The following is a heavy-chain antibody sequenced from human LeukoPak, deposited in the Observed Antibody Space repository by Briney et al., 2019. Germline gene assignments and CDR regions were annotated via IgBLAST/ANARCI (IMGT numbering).Heavy chain of an antibody. CDR3: AKSAGHCSNGICFTDYYMDV. D-gene: IGHD2-8*01. V-gene: IGHV1-2*02. CDR1: GYTFTGYY. CDR2: INPNSGGT. J-gene: IGHJ6*03. Sequence: GASVKVSCKASGYTFTGYYMHWVRQAPGQGLEWMGWINPNSGGTNYAQKFQGRVTMTRDTSVSTAYMDLSSVTSDDTAVYFCAKSAGHCSNGICFTDYYMDVWGRGTTATVSS.